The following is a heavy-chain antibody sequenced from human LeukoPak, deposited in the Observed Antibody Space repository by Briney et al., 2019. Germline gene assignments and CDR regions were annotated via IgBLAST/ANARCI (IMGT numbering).Heavy chain of an antibody. D-gene: IGHD3-3*01. CDR1: GGTFSSYA. Sequence: ASVKVSCKASGGTFSSYAISWVRQAPGQGLEWMGGIIPIFGTANYAQKFQGRVTITADESTSTAYMELSSLRSEDTAVYYCAREVRYYDFWSGYSTRSFDYWGQGTLVTVSS. J-gene: IGHJ4*02. V-gene: IGHV1-69*13. CDR2: IIPIFGTA. CDR3: AREVRYYDFWSGYSTRSFDY.